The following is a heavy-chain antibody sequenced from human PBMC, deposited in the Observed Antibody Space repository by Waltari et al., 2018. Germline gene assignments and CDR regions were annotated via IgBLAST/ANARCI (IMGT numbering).Heavy chain of an antibody. CDR3: AKDRVRYFDWLSDAYFDY. CDR2: ISWNSGSI. J-gene: IGHJ4*02. CDR1: GFTFDDYA. V-gene: IGHV3-9*01. Sequence: EVQLVESGGGLVQPGRSLRLSCAASGFTFDDYAMHWARQAPGKGLEWVSGISWNSGSIGYADSVKGRFTISRDNAKNSLYLQMNSLRAEDTALYYCAKDRVRYFDWLSDAYFDYWGQGTLVTVSS. D-gene: IGHD3-9*01.